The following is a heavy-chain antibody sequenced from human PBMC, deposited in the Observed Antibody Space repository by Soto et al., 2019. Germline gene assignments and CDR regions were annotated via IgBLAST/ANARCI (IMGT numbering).Heavy chain of an antibody. CDR2: IFTSGST. Sequence: QMQLQESVPGLVKPSGTVSLTCTVSGGSISRYTWSWIRQPAGKGLEWIGRIFTSGSTNYNPSLKSRVTVSVDTSKMHFSLKFTSLTDADTAVYYCARGSSWYRDAFDILGQGTMVTVSS. CDR3: ARGSSWYRDAFDI. D-gene: IGHD6-13*01. V-gene: IGHV4-4*07. J-gene: IGHJ3*02. CDR1: GGSISRYT.